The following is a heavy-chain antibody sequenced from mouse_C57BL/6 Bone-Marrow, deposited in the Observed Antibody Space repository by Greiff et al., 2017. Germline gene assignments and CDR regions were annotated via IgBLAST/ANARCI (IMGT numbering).Heavy chain of an antibody. V-gene: IGHV1-50*01. J-gene: IGHJ2*01. CDR2: IDPSDSYT. Sequence: VQLQQSGAELVKPGASVKLSCKASGYTFTSYWMQWVKQRPGQGLEWIGEIDPSDSYTNYNQKFKGKATLTVDTSSSTAYMQRSSLTSEDSAVYYCARERPMSPYYFDYWGQGTTLTVSS. CDR1: GYTFTSYW. CDR3: ARERPMSPYYFDY. D-gene: IGHD6-5*01.